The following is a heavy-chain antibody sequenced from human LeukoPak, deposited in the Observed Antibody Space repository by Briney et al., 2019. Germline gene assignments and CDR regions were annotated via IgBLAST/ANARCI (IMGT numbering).Heavy chain of an antibody. J-gene: IGHJ6*03. D-gene: IGHD6-19*01. V-gene: IGHV1-2*02. CDR1: GGTFSSYA. CDR2: INPNSGGT. Sequence: ASVKVSCKASGGTFSSYAISWVRQAPGQGLEWMGWINPNSGGTNYAQKFEGRVTMTRDTSISTAYMELSRLRSDDTAVYYCARQGSRSSGWYVVDYYYMDVWGKGTTVTISS. CDR3: ARQGSRSSGWYVVDYYYMDV.